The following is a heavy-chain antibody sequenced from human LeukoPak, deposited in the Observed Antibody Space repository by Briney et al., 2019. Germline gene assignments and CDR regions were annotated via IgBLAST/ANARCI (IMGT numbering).Heavy chain of an antibody. J-gene: IGHJ6*02. D-gene: IGHD2-2*01. CDR2: FDPEDGET. V-gene: IGHV1-24*01. Sequence: ASVKVSCKVSGYTLTELSMHWVRQAPGKGLEWMGGFDPEDGETIYAQKFQGRVTMTEDTSTDTAYMELSSLRSEDTAVYYCATLRRLPAAHNYYYYGMDVWGQGTTVTVSS. CDR3: ATLRRLPAAHNYYYYGMDV. CDR1: GYTLTELS.